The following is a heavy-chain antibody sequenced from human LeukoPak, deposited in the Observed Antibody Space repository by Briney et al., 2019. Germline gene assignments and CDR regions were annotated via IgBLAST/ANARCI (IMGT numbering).Heavy chain of an antibody. CDR3: ARGEQQLVDAEYFHH. Sequence: ASVKVSCKASGGTFNNYAISWVRQAPGQGLEWMGGIIPIFGAANYAQKFQGRVTITTGESTRTAYMELSSLRSEDTAVYYCARGEQQLVDAEYFHHWGQGTLVTVSS. V-gene: IGHV1-69*05. D-gene: IGHD6-13*01. CDR2: IIPIFGAA. J-gene: IGHJ1*01. CDR1: GGTFNNYA.